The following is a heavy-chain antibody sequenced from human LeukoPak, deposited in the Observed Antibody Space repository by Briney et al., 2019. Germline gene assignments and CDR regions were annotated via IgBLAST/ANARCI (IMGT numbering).Heavy chain of an antibody. V-gene: IGHV4-39*01. J-gene: IGHJ4*02. Sequence: PSETLSLTCDASGASIGGSPHYWAWIPQSPGKGLEWLANVYYSCSTYKNQSLKRRVTVSVDTSKNQFSLKLTSMTAADTTVYYCARHMENNEGSGSYGYFDLWGQGTLVTVFS. D-gene: IGHD1-26*01. CDR1: GASIGGSPHY. CDR2: VYYSCST. CDR3: ARHMENNEGSGSYGYFDL.